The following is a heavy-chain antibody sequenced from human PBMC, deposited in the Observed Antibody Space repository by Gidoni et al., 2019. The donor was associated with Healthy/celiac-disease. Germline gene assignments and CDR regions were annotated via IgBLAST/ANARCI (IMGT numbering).Heavy chain of an antibody. D-gene: IGHD4-17*01. CDR1: GGSISSYY. V-gene: IGHV4-59*01. Sequence: QVQLQESGPGLVKPSETLSLTCTGSGGSISSYYWSWIRQPPGKGLECIGYIYYSGSTNYNPSLKSRVTISVDTSKNQFSLKLSSVTAADTAVYYCAREGYGGNSGYFDYWGQGTLVTVSS. CDR3: AREGYGGNSGYFDY. CDR2: IYYSGST. J-gene: IGHJ4*02.